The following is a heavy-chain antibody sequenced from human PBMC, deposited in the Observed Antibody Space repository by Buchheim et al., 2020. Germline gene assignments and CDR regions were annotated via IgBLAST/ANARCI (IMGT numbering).Heavy chain of an antibody. Sequence: EVHLLESGGDLVQPGGSLRLSCAASGFTFSSYAMSWVRQAPGKGLEWVSSMSGSGGSTYYADSVKGRFTISGDNSKNTLYLQMISLRAEDTAVYYCAKVVGSSGSGGYYYYGMDVWGQGTT. CDR2: MSGSGGST. CDR1: GFTFSSYA. V-gene: IGHV3-23*01. D-gene: IGHD6-19*01. J-gene: IGHJ6*02. CDR3: AKVVGSSGSGGYYYYGMDV.